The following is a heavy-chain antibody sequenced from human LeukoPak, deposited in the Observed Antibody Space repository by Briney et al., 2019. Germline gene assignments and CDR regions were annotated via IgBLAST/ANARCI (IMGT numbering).Heavy chain of an antibody. Sequence: PGGSLRLSCAASGFTFSSYAMSWVRQAPGKGLEWVSAISGSGGSTYYADSVKGRFTISRDNSKNTLYLQMNSPRAEDTAVYYCAREMVSSSWYVDYYYYYYMDVWGKGTTVTVSS. D-gene: IGHD6-13*01. J-gene: IGHJ6*03. CDR3: AREMVSSSWYVDYYYYYYMDV. V-gene: IGHV3-23*01. CDR2: ISGSGGST. CDR1: GFTFSSYA.